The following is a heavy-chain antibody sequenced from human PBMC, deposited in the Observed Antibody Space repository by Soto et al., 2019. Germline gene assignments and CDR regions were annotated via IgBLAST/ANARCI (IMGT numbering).Heavy chain of an antibody. Sequence: SVKVSCKASGGTFSSYAISWVRQAPGQGLEWMGGIIPIFGTANYAQKLQGRVTITADESTSTAYMELSSLRSEDTAVYYCARTLRYYYGSGSTPYYYYGMDVWGQGTTVTVSS. CDR3: ARTLRYYYGSGSTPYYYYGMDV. CDR2: IIPIFGTA. CDR1: GGTFSSYA. V-gene: IGHV1-69*13. J-gene: IGHJ6*02. D-gene: IGHD3-10*01.